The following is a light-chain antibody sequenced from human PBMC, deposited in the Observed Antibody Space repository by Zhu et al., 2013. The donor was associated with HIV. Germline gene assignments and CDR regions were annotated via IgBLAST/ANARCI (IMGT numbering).Light chain of an antibody. CDR2: DNN. CDR3: GTWDDSLNGIV. CDR1: SSNIGNNY. J-gene: IGLJ1*01. Sequence: QSVLTQPPSVSAAPGQKVTISCSGSSSNIGNNYVSWYQQLPGTAPKLLIYDNNKRPSGIPDRFSGSKSGASATLDITGLQTGDEADYYCGTWDDSLNGIVFGSGTKVAVV. V-gene: IGLV1-51*01.